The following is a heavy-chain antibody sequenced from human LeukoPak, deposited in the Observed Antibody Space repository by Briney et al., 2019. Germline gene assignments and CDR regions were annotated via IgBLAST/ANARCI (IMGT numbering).Heavy chain of an antibody. D-gene: IGHD3-22*01. CDR3: AKDHQITMIVVVITPGAFDI. CDR1: GFTVSSNS. Sequence: PGGSLRLSCTVSGFTVSSNSMSWVRQAPGKGLEWVSFIYSDNTHYSDSVKGRFTISRDNSKNTLYLQMNSLRAEDTAVYYCAKDHQITMIVVVITPGAFDIWGQGTMVTVSS. J-gene: IGHJ3*02. CDR2: IYSDNT. V-gene: IGHV3-53*01.